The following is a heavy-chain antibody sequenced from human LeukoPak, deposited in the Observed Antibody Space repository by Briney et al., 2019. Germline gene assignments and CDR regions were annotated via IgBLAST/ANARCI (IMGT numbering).Heavy chain of an antibody. Sequence: GGSLRLSCAASGSTSSSYSMNWVRQAPGKGLEWVSSIGSSGTYIYYADSVKGRFTISRDNAKNSLYLQMNSLRAEDTAVYYCARRRRSDDSTAYCPDFDYWGQGTLVTVSS. V-gene: IGHV3-21*01. CDR2: IGSSGTYI. D-gene: IGHD3-22*01. J-gene: IGHJ4*02. CDR1: GSTSSSYS. CDR3: ARRRRSDDSTAYCPDFDY.